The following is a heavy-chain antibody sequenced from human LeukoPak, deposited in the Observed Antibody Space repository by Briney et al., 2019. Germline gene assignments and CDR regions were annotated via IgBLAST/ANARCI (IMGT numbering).Heavy chain of an antibody. CDR3: AREGDYGAHY. CDR2: ISSSSSYI. J-gene: IGHJ4*02. V-gene: IGHV3-21*04. D-gene: IGHD4-17*01. CDR1: GFTFSSYS. Sequence: PGGSLRLSCAASGFTFSSYSMNWVRQAPGKGLEWVSSISSSSSYIYYVDSVKGRFTISRDNAKNSLYLQMNSLRAEDTAVYYCAREGDYGAHYWGQGTLVTVSS.